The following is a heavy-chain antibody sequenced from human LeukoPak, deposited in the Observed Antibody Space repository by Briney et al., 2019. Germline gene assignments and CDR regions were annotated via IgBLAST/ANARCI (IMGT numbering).Heavy chain of an antibody. Sequence: SETLSLTCTVSGGSINNYYWSWIRQPPEKGLECIGYIHYSGSTNYNPSLKSRVTISVDTSKSHFSLKLSSVTAADTAVYYCARGGGWDAFDIWGQGTMVTVSS. V-gene: IGHV4-59*01. J-gene: IGHJ3*02. CDR2: IHYSGST. CDR1: GGSINNYY. CDR3: ARGGGWDAFDI. D-gene: IGHD3-16*01.